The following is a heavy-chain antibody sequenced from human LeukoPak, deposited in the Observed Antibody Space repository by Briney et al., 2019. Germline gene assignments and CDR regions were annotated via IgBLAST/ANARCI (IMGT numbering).Heavy chain of an antibody. CDR2: ISSSGSTI. V-gene: IGHV3-48*03. D-gene: IGHD5-18*01. Sequence: GGSLRLSCAPSGFIFSSYEMNWVRQAPGEGLEWVSYISSSGSTIYYADSVKGRFTISRDNAKNSLYLQMNRLRAEDTAVYYCARDDSYGLDYWGQGTLVTVSS. CDR3: ARDDSYGLDY. J-gene: IGHJ4*02. CDR1: GFIFSSYE.